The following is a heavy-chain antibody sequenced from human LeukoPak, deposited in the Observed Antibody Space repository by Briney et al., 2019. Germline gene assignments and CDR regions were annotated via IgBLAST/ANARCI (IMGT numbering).Heavy chain of an antibody. Sequence: SQTLSLTCTVSGGSISSGGYYWSWIRQHPGKGLEWTGNINYSVSTYYNPSLKSRVTISVDPSKNQYYLKLSSVTDADTAVYYCARTLADYYGSSGYLDYWGQGTLVTVS. CDR2: INYSVST. CDR1: GGSISSGGYY. J-gene: IGHJ4*02. CDR3: ARTLADYYGSSGYLDY. D-gene: IGHD3-22*01. V-gene: IGHV4-31*03.